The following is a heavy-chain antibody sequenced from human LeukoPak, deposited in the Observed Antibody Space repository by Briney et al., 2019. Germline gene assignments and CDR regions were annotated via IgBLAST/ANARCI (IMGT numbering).Heavy chain of an antibody. V-gene: IGHV3-21*01. Sequence: PGGSLRLSCAASGFTFSTYAMNWVRQAPGKGLQWVSSITSRNSYIYYADSVKGRFTISRDNAKNSLYLQMNSLRAEDTAVYYCARAYYCDSNIGLDYWGQGTLVTVSS. J-gene: IGHJ4*02. CDR1: GFTFSTYA. D-gene: IGHD3-22*01. CDR3: ARAYYCDSNIGLDY. CDR2: ITSRNSYI.